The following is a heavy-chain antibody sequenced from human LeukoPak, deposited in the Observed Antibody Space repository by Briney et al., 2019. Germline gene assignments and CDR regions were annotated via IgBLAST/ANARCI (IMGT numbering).Heavy chain of an antibody. Sequence: ASVKVSCKASGYTFTGYYMHWVRQAPGQGLERMGWINPNSGGTNYAQKFQGRVTMTRDTSISTAYMELSRLRSDDTAVYYCARDPYSSGWVDYWGQGTLVTVSS. CDR2: INPNSGGT. V-gene: IGHV1-2*02. CDR3: ARDPYSSGWVDY. D-gene: IGHD6-19*01. J-gene: IGHJ4*02. CDR1: GYTFTGYY.